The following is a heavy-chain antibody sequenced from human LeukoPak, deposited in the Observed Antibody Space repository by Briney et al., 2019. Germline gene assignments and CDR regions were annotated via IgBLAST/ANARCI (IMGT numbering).Heavy chain of an antibody. CDR2: INHSGST. CDR3: ARGHVQSRSYYYDSSGYYYFDY. Sequence: SETLSLTCAVYGGSFSGYYWSWIRQPPGKGLEWIGEINHSGSTNYNPSLKSRVTISVDTSKNQFSLKLSSVTAADTAVYYCARGHVQSRSYYYDSSGYYYFDYWGQGTLVTVSS. J-gene: IGHJ4*02. V-gene: IGHV4-34*01. CDR1: GGSFSGYY. D-gene: IGHD3-22*01.